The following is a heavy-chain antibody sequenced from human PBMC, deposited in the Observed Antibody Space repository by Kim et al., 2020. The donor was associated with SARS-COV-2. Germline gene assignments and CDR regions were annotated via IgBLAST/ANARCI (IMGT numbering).Heavy chain of an antibody. V-gene: IGHV3-9*01. CDR2: ISWNSGSI. CDR1: GFTFDDYA. D-gene: IGHD2-2*02. Sequence: GGSLRLSCAASGFTFDDYAMHWVRQAPGKGLEWVSGISWNSGSIGYADSVKGRFTISRDNAKNSLYLQMNSLRAEDTALYYCAKDIIRVDGFGSAAIPYPPTGMDVWGQGTTVTVSS. CDR3: AKDIIRVDGFGSAAIPYPPTGMDV. J-gene: IGHJ6*02.